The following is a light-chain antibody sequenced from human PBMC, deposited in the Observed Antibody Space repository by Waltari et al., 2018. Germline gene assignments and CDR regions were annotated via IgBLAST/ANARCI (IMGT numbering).Light chain of an antibody. Sequence: QSALTQPASVSGSPGQSSTISCTGTSSAVGSYKDVSWYQQHPGKTPKLMIYEVSNRPSGVSNRFSGSKSGNTASLTISGLQAEDEADYYCSSYADNYFYVFGTGTKVTVL. CDR2: EVS. V-gene: IGLV2-14*01. J-gene: IGLJ1*01. CDR3: SSYADNYFYV. CDR1: SSAVGSYKD.